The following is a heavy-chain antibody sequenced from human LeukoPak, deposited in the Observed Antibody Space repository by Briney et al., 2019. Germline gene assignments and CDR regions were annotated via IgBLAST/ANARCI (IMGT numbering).Heavy chain of an antibody. V-gene: IGHV3-30-3*01. Sequence: PGGSLRLSCAASGFTFSSYAMHWVRQAPGKGLEWVAVISYDGSNKYYADSVKGRFTISRDNSKNTLYLQMNSLRAEDTAVYYCARDGPLGYCSSTSCYSDYYGMDVWGQGTTVTVSS. D-gene: IGHD2-2*02. CDR2: ISYDGSNK. CDR1: GFTFSSYA. CDR3: ARDGPLGYCSSTSCYSDYYGMDV. J-gene: IGHJ6*02.